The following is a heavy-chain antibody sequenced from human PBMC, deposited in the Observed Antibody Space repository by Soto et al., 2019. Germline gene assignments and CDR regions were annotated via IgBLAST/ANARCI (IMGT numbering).Heavy chain of an antibody. CDR1: GFTFSSYS. Sequence: PGGSLRLSCAASGFTFSSYSMRWVRQAPGKGLEWVSAISGSGGSTYYADSVKGRFTISRDNSKNTLYLQMNSLRAEDTAVYYCANGRYCSSTSCIHYYGMDVWGQGTTVTVSS. D-gene: IGHD2-2*01. V-gene: IGHV3-23*01. J-gene: IGHJ6*02. CDR2: ISGSGGST. CDR3: ANGRYCSSTSCIHYYGMDV.